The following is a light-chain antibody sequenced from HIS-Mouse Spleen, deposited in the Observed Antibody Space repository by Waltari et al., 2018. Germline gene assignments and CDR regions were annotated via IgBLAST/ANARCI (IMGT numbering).Light chain of an antibody. Sequence: QSALTQPASVSGSPGQSITISCTGTSSDVGSYNLFSWYQQHPGKAPKLMIYEGSKRPSGVSNRFSGSTSGNTASLTIAGLQAEDEADYYCCSYAGSSTLVFGGGTKLTVL. J-gene: IGLJ3*02. CDR2: EGS. CDR3: CSYAGSSTLV. CDR1: SSDVGSYNL. V-gene: IGLV2-23*01.